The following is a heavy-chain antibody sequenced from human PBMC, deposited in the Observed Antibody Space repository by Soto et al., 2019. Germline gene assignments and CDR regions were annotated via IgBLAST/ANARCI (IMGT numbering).Heavy chain of an antibody. D-gene: IGHD5-12*01. J-gene: IGHJ5*02. CDR2: IYYSGST. V-gene: IGHV4-59*01. CDR1: GDSISSYY. CDR3: ARGVATIGP. Sequence: SETLSLTCSVSGDSISSYYWTWIRQPPGKGLEWIGYIYYSGSTNYNPSLKSRVTISVDTSKNQFSLKLTSVTAADTAVYYCARGVATIGPWGQGTLVTVSS.